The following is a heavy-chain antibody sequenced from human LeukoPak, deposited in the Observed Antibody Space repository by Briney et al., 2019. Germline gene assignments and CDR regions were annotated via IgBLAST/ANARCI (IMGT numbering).Heavy chain of an antibody. D-gene: IGHD2-21*01. Sequence: PSETLSLTCTVSGGSISNYYWSWIRQPPGKGLEWIGYIYYSGSTNYNPSLKSRVTISVDTSKNLFSLKLSSVTAADTAVYYCARRRAIFSSFDPWGQGTLVTVSS. V-gene: IGHV4-59*08. J-gene: IGHJ5*02. CDR1: GGSISNYY. CDR2: IYYSGST. CDR3: ARRRAIFSSFDP.